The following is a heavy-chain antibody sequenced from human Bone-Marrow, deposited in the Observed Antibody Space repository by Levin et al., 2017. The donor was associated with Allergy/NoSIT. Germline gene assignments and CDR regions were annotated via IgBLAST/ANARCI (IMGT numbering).Heavy chain of an antibody. Sequence: SETLSLTCAVSGGSISSGGYSWSWIRQPPGKGLEWIGYIYHSGSTYYNPSLKSRVTISVDRSKNQFSLKLSSVTAADTAVYYCARSGIVGATKEVDYWGQGTLVTVSS. V-gene: IGHV4-30-2*01. CDR3: ARSGIVGATKEVDY. CDR2: IYHSGST. J-gene: IGHJ4*02. CDR1: GGSISSGGYS. D-gene: IGHD1-26*01.